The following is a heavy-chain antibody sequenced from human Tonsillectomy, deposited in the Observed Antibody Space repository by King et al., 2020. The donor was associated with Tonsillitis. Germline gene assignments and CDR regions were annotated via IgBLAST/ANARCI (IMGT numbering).Heavy chain of an antibody. Sequence: VQLVESGGGLVQPGGSLRLSCAASGFPFSSYWMSWVRQAPGKGLEWVANIKQDGSEKYYVDYVKGRFTISRDNAKNSLYLQMNSLRAEDTAVYYCARDGDIVLMVYLDYWGQGTLVTVSS. CDR3: ARDGDIVLMVYLDY. CDR2: IKQDGSEK. CDR1: GFPFSSYW. J-gene: IGHJ4*02. V-gene: IGHV3-7*01. D-gene: IGHD2-8*01.